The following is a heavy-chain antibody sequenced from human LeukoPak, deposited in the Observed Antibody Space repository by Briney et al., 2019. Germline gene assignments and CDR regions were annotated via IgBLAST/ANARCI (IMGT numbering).Heavy chain of an antibody. Sequence: GGSLRLSCAASGFTFSSYEMNWVRQAPGKGLEWVSYISSSGSTIYYADSVKGRFTISRDNSKNTLYLQMNSLRAEDTAVYYCAKSKATFGGVIVMAPFDYWGQGTLVTVSS. J-gene: IGHJ4*02. CDR1: GFTFSSYE. CDR3: AKSKATFGGVIVMAPFDY. CDR2: ISSSGSTI. D-gene: IGHD3-16*02. V-gene: IGHV3-48*03.